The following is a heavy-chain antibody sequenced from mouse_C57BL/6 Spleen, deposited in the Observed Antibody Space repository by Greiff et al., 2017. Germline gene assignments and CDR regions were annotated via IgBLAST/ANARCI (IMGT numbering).Heavy chain of an antibody. CDR3: ARSGSDYAMDY. V-gene: IGHV1-55*01. D-gene: IGHD1-1*01. Sequence: QVQLQQPGAELVKPGASVKMSCKASGYTFTSYWITWVKPRPGQGLEWIGDIYPGSGSTNYNEKFKSKATLTVDTSSSTAYMQLSSLTSEDSAVYYCARSGSDYAMDYWGQGTSVTVSS. CDR1: GYTFTSYW. J-gene: IGHJ4*01. CDR2: IYPGSGST.